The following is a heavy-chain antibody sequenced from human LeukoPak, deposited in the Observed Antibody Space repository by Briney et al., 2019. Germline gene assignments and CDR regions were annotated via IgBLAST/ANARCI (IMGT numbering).Heavy chain of an antibody. CDR3: ARRSVEGSSFSDY. CDR1: GGSISSSSYY. V-gene: IGHV4-39*01. J-gene: IGHJ4*02. Sequence: KPSETLSLTCTVSGGSISSSSYYWGWIRQPPGKGLEWIGSIYYSGSTYYNPSLKSRVTISEDTSKNQFSLKLSSVTAADTALYYCARRSVEGSSFSDYWGQGTLVTVSS. D-gene: IGHD6-6*01. CDR2: IYYSGST.